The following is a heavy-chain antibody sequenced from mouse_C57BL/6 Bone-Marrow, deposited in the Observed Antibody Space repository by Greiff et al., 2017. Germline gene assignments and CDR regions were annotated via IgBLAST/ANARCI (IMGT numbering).Heavy chain of an antibody. CDR3: ARDDGYYSAWFAY. CDR2: INYDGSST. Sequence: EVKLMESEGGLVQPGSSMKLSCTASGFTFSDYYMAWVRPVPEKGLEWVANINYDGSSTYYLDSLKSRFIISRDNAKNILYLQMSSLKSEDTATYYCARDDGYYSAWFAYWGQGTLVTVSA. CDR1: GFTFSDYY. V-gene: IGHV5-16*01. D-gene: IGHD2-3*01. J-gene: IGHJ3*01.